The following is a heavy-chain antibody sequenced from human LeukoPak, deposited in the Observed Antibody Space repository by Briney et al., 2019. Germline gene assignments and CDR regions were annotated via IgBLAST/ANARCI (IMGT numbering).Heavy chain of an antibody. Sequence: GASVKVSCKASGYTFTSYGISWVRQAPGQGLEWMGWISAYNGNTNYAQKLQGRVTMTTDTSTSTAYMELRSLRSDDTAVYYCARDPPVPDYAWGSYRRGDYWGQGTLVTVSS. J-gene: IGHJ4*02. CDR1: GYTFTSYG. CDR2: ISAYNGNT. D-gene: IGHD3-16*02. V-gene: IGHV1-18*01. CDR3: ARDPPVPDYAWGSYRRGDY.